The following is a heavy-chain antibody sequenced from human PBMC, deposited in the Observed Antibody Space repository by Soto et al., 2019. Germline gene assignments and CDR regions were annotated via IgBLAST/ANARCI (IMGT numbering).Heavy chain of an antibody. J-gene: IGHJ5*02. Sequence: SETLWLTCSFCVGASSSIFWCICVRHPPGKWLECIGEIFHTGSNYYSKSLRSRLTMSVDTSKSQLSLRLSSVTAEDTEVYYCARSNGNTTSRNCESWGQGRLVIVSS. CDR3: ARSNGNTTSRNCES. CDR2: IFHTGSN. D-gene: IGHD1-7*01. CDR1: VGASSSIFW. V-gene: IGHV4-4*02.